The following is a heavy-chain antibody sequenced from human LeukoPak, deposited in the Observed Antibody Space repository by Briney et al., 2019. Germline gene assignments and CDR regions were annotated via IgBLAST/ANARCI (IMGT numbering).Heavy chain of an antibody. J-gene: IGHJ4*02. V-gene: IGHV4-39*01. D-gene: IGHD1-26*01. CDR1: GGSISSSSYY. CDR2: IYYSGST. Sequence: SETLSLTCTVSGGSISSSSYYWGWIRQPSGKGLEWIGSIYYSGSTYYNPSLKSRVTISVDTSKNQFSLKLSSVTAADTAVYYCARQGVGATSSGFNYWGQGTLVTVSS. CDR3: ARQGVGATSSGFNY.